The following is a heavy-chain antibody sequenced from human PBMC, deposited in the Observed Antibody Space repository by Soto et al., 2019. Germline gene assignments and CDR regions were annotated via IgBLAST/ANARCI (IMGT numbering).Heavy chain of an antibody. CDR1: GSIVSNYG. V-gene: IGHV1-18*01. J-gene: IGHJ3*02. CDR2: ISGYSGNA. Sequence: QVPLVQSGAEVKKPGATVKVSCQASGSIVSNYGINWVRQAPGQGPEWMGCISGYSGNAHYSQKFQDRVTMTTDTSTTTAYMEMRSLKSDDTALYYCATGGGALDIWGQGTMVTVSS. CDR3: ATGGGALDI.